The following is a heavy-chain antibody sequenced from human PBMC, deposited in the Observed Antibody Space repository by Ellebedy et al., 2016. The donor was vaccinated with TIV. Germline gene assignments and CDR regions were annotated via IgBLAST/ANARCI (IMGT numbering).Heavy chain of an antibody. Sequence: AASVKVSCKASGYTFTSYGISWVRQAPGQGLEWMGWISAYNGNTNYAQKLQGRVTMTTDTSTSTAYMELRSLRSDDTAVYYCARTLGYSYGYGLHYFDYWGQGTLVTVSS. CDR2: ISAYNGNT. CDR3: ARTLGYSYGYGLHYFDY. CDR1: GYTFTSYG. J-gene: IGHJ4*02. D-gene: IGHD5-18*01. V-gene: IGHV1-18*01.